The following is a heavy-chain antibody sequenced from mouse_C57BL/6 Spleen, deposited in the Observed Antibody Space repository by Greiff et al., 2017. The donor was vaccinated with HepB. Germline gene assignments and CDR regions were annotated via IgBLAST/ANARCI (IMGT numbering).Heavy chain of an antibody. Sequence: QVQLQQPGAELVKPGASVKLSCKASGYTFTSYWMHWVKQRPGQGLEWIGMIHPNSGSTNYNEKFKSKATLTVDKSSSTAYMELSSLTSEDSAVYYGAAPITSVVAPFDYWGQGTTLTVSS. J-gene: IGHJ2*01. V-gene: IGHV1-64*01. CDR3: AAPITSVVAPFDY. D-gene: IGHD1-1*01. CDR2: IHPNSGST. CDR1: GYTFTSYW.